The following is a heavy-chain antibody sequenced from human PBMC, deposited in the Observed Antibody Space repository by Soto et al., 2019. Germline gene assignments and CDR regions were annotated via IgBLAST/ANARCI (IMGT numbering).Heavy chain of an antibody. CDR1: GYTFTSYD. D-gene: IGHD2-15*01. CDR3: ARALLYCSGGSCRDRYYYGMDV. J-gene: IGHJ6*02. CDR2: MNPNSGNT. V-gene: IGHV1-8*01. Sequence: QVQLVQSGAEVKKPGASVKVSCKASGYTFTSYDINWVRQATGQGLEWMGWMNPNSGNTGYAQKFQGRVTMTRNTSISTAYMELSSLRSEDTAVYYCARALLYCSGGSCRDRYYYGMDVWGQGTTFTVSS.